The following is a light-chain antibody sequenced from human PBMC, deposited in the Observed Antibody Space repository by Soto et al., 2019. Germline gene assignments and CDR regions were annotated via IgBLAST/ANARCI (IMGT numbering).Light chain of an antibody. CDR2: EGS. CDR1: SSDVGSYNL. Sequence: QSVLTQPASVSGSPGQSITISCTGTSSDVGSYNLVSWYQQHPGKAPKLMIYEGSKRPSGVSNRFSGSKSGNTASLTISGLQAEDEADYYCCSYTSSTTPLFGGGTQLTVL. CDR3: CSYTSSTTPL. V-gene: IGLV2-14*02. J-gene: IGLJ2*01.